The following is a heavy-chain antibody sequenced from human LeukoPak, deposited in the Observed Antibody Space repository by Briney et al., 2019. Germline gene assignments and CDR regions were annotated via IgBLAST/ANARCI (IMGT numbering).Heavy chain of an antibody. V-gene: IGHV4-59*01. D-gene: IGHD1-26*01. Sequence: SETLSLTCTVSGGSISTYYWSWIRQPPGKGPEWIGYIYYSGSTNYNPSLKSRVTISVDTSKNQFSLKLGSVTAADTAVYYCAREEALGSGSFDYWGQGTLVTVSS. CDR1: GGSISTYY. CDR2: IYYSGST. CDR3: AREEALGSGSFDY. J-gene: IGHJ4*02.